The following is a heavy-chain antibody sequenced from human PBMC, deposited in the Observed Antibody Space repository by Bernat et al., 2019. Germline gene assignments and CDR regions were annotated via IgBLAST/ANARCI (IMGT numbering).Heavy chain of an antibody. V-gene: IGHV3-30*18. CDR3: AKDGALNPTLRYFDL. CDR1: GFTFSSYG. CDR2: RSYDGSNK. D-gene: IGHD2-15*01. Sequence: QVQLVESGGGVVQPGRSLRLSWAASGFTFSSYGMHWVRQAPGKGLEWVAVRSYDGSNKYYADSVKGRFTISRDNSKNTLYLQMHSLRAADTAVYYCAKDGALNPTLRYFDLWGRGTLVTVSP. J-gene: IGHJ2*01.